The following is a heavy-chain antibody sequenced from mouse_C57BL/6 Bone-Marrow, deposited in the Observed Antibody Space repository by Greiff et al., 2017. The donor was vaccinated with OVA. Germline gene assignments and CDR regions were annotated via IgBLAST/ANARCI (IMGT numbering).Heavy chain of an antibody. J-gene: IGHJ2*01. D-gene: IGHD1-1*01. Sequence: VKLMESDAELVKPGASVKISCKVSGYTFTDHTIHWMKQRPEQGLEWIGYIYPRDGSTKYNEKFKGKATLTADKSSSTAYMQLNSLTSEDSAVYFCATYYGSSPFDDWGQGTTLTVSS. CDR2: IYPRDGST. V-gene: IGHV1-78*01. CDR1: GYTFTDHT. CDR3: ATYYGSSPFDD.